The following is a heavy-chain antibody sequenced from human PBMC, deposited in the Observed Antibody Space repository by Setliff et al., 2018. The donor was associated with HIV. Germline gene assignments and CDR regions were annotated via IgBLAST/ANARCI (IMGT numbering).Heavy chain of an antibody. J-gene: IGHJ5*02. V-gene: IGHV4-39*02. CDR3: ARVIPAGVPANWFDP. Sequence: SETLSLTCTVSGGSITGSPYFWGWIRRPPLKGLEWIASIHYTGRTYYNPSLKRRVSTSVDPSKNHLSLKLTSVTAADTAVYYCARVIPAGVPANWFDPWGHGTLVTVSS. CDR2: IHYTGRT. D-gene: IGHD2-2*01. CDR1: GGSITGSPYF.